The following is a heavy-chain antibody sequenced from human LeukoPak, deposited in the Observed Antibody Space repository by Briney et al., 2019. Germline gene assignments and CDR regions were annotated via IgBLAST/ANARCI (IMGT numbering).Heavy chain of an antibody. Sequence: PGGSLRLSCAASGFTFNNYIMTWVRQAPGRGLEWVSYISSGSGTMYYADSVKGRFTISRDNAKNSLYLQMNSLRDEDTAVYYCARSSYSSGWRTSFDIWGQGTMVTVSS. J-gene: IGHJ3*02. CDR3: ARSSYSSGWRTSFDI. D-gene: IGHD6-19*01. V-gene: IGHV3-48*02. CDR1: GFTFNNYI. CDR2: ISSGSGTM.